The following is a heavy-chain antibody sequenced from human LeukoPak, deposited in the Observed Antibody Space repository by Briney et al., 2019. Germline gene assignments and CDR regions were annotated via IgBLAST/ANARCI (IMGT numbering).Heavy chain of an antibody. CDR2: IYYSGST. D-gene: IGHD3-3*01. CDR1: GGSISSSSYY. V-gene: IGHV4-39*07. Sequence: KPSETLSLTCTVSGGSISSSSYYWGWIRQPPGKGLEWIGSIYYSGSTYYNPSLKSRVTISVDTSRNQFSLKLSSVTAADTAVYYCARDTIWSGYYTGPNWFDPWGQGTLVTVSS. J-gene: IGHJ5*02. CDR3: ARDTIWSGYYTGPNWFDP.